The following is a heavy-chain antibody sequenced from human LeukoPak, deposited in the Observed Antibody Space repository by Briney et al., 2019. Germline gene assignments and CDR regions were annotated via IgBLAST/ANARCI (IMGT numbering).Heavy chain of an antibody. Sequence: RRASVTVSCKASGYSFTNYFMHWVRQAPGQGLEWMGMINPNGAATNYAQKFQGRVTMTRDTSTSTVYMELNSLTSEDTAVYYCARDQGISYYFDYWGQGTLVTVSS. CDR3: ARDQGISYYFDY. CDR1: GYSFTNYF. V-gene: IGHV1-46*01. D-gene: IGHD3-3*02. CDR2: INPNGAAT. J-gene: IGHJ4*02.